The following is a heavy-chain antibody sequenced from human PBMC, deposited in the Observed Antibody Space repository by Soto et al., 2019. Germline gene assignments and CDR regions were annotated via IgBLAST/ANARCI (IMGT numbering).Heavy chain of an antibody. CDR3: AKDVDRLGELWGYFQN. Sequence: EVQLVESGGGLEQPGRSLRLSCTVSGFIFEDFAMHWVRQAPGQGLEWVSGINWNEVNKGYAESVLGRFNISRYNAKKSLYLDMNYLRPEDTALYFCAKDVDRLGELWGYFQNWGQGTLVTVSS. V-gene: IGHV3-9*01. CDR2: INWNEVNK. J-gene: IGHJ1*01. CDR1: GFIFEDFA. D-gene: IGHD3-16*01.